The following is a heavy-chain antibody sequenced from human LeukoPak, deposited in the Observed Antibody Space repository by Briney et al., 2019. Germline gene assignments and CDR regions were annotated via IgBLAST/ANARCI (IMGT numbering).Heavy chain of an antibody. J-gene: IGHJ5*02. CDR1: GFTFSSYS. V-gene: IGHV3-48*04. CDR2: ISSSSSTI. D-gene: IGHD3-22*01. CDR3: ARDAYDSSGYYRWFDP. Sequence: PGRSLRLSCAASGFTFSSYSMNWVRQAPGKGLEWVSYISSSSSTIYYADSVKGRFTISRDNAKNSLYLQMNSLRAEDTAVYYCARDAYDSSGYYRWFDPWGQGTLVTVSS.